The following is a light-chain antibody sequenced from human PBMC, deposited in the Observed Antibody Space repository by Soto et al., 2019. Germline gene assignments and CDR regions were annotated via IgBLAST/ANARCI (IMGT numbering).Light chain of an antibody. CDR1: QSISNH. CDR2: AAS. J-gene: IGKJ3*01. V-gene: IGKV1-39*01. CDR3: HQSYSTPFT. Sequence: DIQMTQSPSSLSESVGDRVTISCRASQSISNHLNWYQHKPGKAPKVLIYAASSLQGGVPSRFSGSGSGTDFTLTINSLQPEDFATYYCHQSYSTPFTFGPGTKVDIK.